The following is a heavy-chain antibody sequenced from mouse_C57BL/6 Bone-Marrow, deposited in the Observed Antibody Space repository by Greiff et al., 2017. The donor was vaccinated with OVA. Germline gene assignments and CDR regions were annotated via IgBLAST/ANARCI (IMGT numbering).Heavy chain of an antibody. J-gene: IGHJ2*01. V-gene: IGHV1-7*01. CDR1: GYTFTSYW. D-gene: IGHD1-3*01. CDR3: AGDNFHFDD. CDR2: INSSSGFT. Sequence: VQLQQSGAELANPGASVKLSCKASGYTFTSYWMHWVNQRPGKGLEWIGYINSSSGFTKYIQKFMDSATLTTDKSSSTAYMQRSSLTYTDTADYYSAGDNFHFDDWGKGTTLTVSS.